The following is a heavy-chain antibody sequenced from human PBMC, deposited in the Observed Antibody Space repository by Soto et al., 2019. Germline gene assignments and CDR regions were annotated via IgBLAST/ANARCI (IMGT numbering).Heavy chain of an antibody. CDR2: IYHSGST. CDR3: ARGGLYSSSWFPLGDWFDP. J-gene: IGHJ5*02. V-gene: IGHV4-30-2*01. CDR1: GGSISSGGYS. D-gene: IGHD6-13*01. Sequence: SETLSLTCAVSGGSISSGGYSWSWIRQPPGKGLEWIGYIYHSGSTYYNPSLKSRVTISVERSKNQFSLKLSSLAAADTAVYYCARGGLYSSSWFPLGDWFDPWGQGTLVTVSS.